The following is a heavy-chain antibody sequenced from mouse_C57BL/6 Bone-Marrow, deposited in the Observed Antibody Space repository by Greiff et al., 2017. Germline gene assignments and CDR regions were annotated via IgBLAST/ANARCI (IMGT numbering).Heavy chain of an antibody. CDR1: GYTFTSYW. Sequence: VQLQQPGAELVKPGASVKLSCKASGYTFTSYWMHWVKQRPGQGLEWIGMIHPTSGSTNYNEKFKSKATLTVDKSSSTAYMQLSSLTSEDSAVYYCARSRIYDGYYAWFAYWGQGTLVTVSA. D-gene: IGHD2-3*01. J-gene: IGHJ3*01. V-gene: IGHV1-64*01. CDR2: IHPTSGST. CDR3: ARSRIYDGYYAWFAY.